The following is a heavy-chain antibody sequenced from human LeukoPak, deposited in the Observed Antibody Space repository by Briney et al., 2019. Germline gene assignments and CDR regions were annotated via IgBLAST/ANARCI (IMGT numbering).Heavy chain of an antibody. Sequence: GGSLRLSCAASGFTFSSYEMNWVRQAPGKGLEWVSYISSSGSTIYHADSVKGRFTISRDNAKNSLYLQMNSLRAEDTAVYYCARDGRTYGDYDGGLYYYYGMDVWGQGTTVTVSS. CDR1: GFTFSSYE. V-gene: IGHV3-48*03. D-gene: IGHD4-17*01. CDR2: ISSSGSTI. CDR3: ARDGRTYGDYDGGLYYYYGMDV. J-gene: IGHJ6*02.